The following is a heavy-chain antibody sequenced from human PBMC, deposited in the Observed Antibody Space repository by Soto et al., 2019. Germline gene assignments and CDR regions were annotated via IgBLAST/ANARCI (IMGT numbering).Heavy chain of an antibody. CDR3: RRVAVVTVAGRDYYSMDV. CDR1: GYTFSDHY. D-gene: IGHD2-21*02. J-gene: IGHJ6*02. V-gene: IGHV3-72*01. Sequence: EVHLVESGGGLVQPGGSLRLSCVGSGYTFSDHYMDWVRQAPGKGLEWAGRIRKKTNSYTTEYAASVKGRFTISRDDSKNSVFLQMNSLKTEDTAVYYCRRVAVVTVAGRDYYSMDVWGQGTTVTVS. CDR2: IRKKTNSYTT.